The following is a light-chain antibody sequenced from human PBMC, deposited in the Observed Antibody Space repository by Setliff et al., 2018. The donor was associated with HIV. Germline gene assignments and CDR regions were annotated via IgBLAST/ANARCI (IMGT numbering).Light chain of an antibody. Sequence: QSALAQPASVSGSPGQSITISCTGTNSDVGGYNYVSWYQQHPGRAPKLIIYEVRNRPSGVSHRFSGSKSGNTASLTISGLQAEDEADYYCGSYAITNTLPFGTGTKVTVL. J-gene: IGLJ1*01. CDR3: GSYAITNTLP. CDR1: NSDVGGYNY. V-gene: IGLV2-14*01. CDR2: EVR.